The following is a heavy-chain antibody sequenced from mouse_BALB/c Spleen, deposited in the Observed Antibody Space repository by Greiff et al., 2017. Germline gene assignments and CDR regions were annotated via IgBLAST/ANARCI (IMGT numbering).Heavy chain of an antibody. CDR1: GFTFSSYG. V-gene: IGHV5-6*01. CDR3: ARGDGLFDY. D-gene: IGHD2-3*01. J-gene: IGHJ2*01. Sequence: EVMLVESGGDLVKPGGSLKLSCAASGFTFSSYGMSWVRQTPDKRLEWVATISSGGSYTYYPDSVKGRFTISRDNAKNTLYLQMSSLKSEDTAMYYCARGDGLFDYWGQGTTLTVSS. CDR2: ISSGGSYT.